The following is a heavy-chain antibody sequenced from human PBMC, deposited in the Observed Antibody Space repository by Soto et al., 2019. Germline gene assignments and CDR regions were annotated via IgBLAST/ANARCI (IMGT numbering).Heavy chain of an antibody. CDR1: GFTFSSYA. D-gene: IGHD3-3*01. CDR3: AKWYYDFWSGTSLYYHYYLAV. V-gene: IGHV3-23*01. Sequence: PGGSLRLSCAASGFTFSSYAMSWVRQASGKGLEWVSAISGSGGSTYYADSVKGRFTISRDNSKNTLYLQMNSLRAEDTAVYYCAKWYYDFWSGTSLYYHYYLAVWGKGTTVTVSS. J-gene: IGHJ6*03. CDR2: ISGSGGST.